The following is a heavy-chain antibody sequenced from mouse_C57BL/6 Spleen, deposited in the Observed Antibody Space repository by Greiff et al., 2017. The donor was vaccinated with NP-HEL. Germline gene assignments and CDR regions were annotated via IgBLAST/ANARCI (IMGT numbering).Heavy chain of an antibody. CDR2: IYPRSGNT. CDR3: ARSGSNYPLYWYFDV. D-gene: IGHD2-5*01. V-gene: IGHV1-81*01. Sequence: QVQLQQSGAELARPGASVKLSCKASGYTFTSYGISWVKQRTGQGLEWIGEIYPRSGNTYYNEKFKGKATLTADKSSSTAYMELRSLTSEDSAVYFCARSGSNYPLYWYFDVWGTGTTVTVSS. J-gene: IGHJ1*03. CDR1: GYTFTSYG.